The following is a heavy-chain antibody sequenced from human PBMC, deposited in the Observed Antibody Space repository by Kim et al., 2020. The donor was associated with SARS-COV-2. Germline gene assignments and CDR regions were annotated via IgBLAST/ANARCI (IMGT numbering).Heavy chain of an antibody. Sequence: TYYHPSLKGRATISGDTTKNQLFLRLSSVTAADTAVYFCARGLSYFYMDVWGEGTTVVVSS. CDR3: ARGLSYFYMDV. CDR2: T. V-gene: IGHV4-34*01. J-gene: IGHJ6*03.